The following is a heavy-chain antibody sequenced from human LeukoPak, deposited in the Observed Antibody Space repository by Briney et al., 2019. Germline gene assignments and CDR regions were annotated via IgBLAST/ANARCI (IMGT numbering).Heavy chain of an antibody. CDR2: XXHSGST. CDR1: GGSISSGGYS. CDR3: ASSEFLVRGPNPPLLYYFDY. Sequence: SQTLSLTCAVSGGSISSGGYSWSWIRQPPGKGXXXXXXXXHSGSTYYNPSLKSRVTISVDTSKNQFSLKLSSVTAADTAVYYCASSEFLVRGPNPPLLYYFDYWGQGTLVTVSS. J-gene: IGHJ4*02. V-gene: IGHV4-30-2*01. D-gene: IGHD3-10*01.